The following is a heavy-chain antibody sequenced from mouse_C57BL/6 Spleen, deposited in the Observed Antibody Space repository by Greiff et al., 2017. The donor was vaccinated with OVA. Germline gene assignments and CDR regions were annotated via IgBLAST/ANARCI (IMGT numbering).Heavy chain of an antibody. CDR3: ARALLGNYWYFDV. Sequence: VQLQQSGPELVKPGASVKISCKASGYAFSSSWMNWVKQRPGKGLEWIGRIYPGDGDTNYNGKFKGKATLTADKSSSTAYMQLSSLTSEDSAVYFCARALLGNYWYFDVWGTGTTVTVSS. CDR1: GYAFSSSW. D-gene: IGHD2-1*01. V-gene: IGHV1-82*01. J-gene: IGHJ1*03. CDR2: IYPGDGDT.